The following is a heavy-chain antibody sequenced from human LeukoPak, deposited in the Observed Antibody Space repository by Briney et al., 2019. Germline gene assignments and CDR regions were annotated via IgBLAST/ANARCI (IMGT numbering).Heavy chain of an antibody. CDR2: IASSSNTI. CDR1: GFSFSTYS. J-gene: IGHJ6*02. V-gene: IGHV3-48*01. Sequence: GGSLTLSCAASGFSFSTYSMNWVRQAPGKGLEWVSYIASSSNTIYYADSVKGRLNISRENVKKPMYLQMNRLRTEDTAVYFCSASRPHYGDYYGLDVWGHGTTVTVSS. D-gene: IGHD4/OR15-4a*01. CDR3: SASRPHYGDYYGLDV.